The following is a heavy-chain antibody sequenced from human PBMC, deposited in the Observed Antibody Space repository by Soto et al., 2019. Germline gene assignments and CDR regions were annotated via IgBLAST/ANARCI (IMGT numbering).Heavy chain of an antibody. V-gene: IGHV4-4*02. J-gene: IGHJ4*02. CDR3: AREGGSYDSPGVYFDY. CDR1: GGSISSSNW. Sequence: QVQLQESGPGLVKPSGTLSLTCAVSGGSISSSNWWSWVRQPPGKGLEWIGEIYHSGSTNYNPSLKGRLTISVDKSKNQFSLKLSSVTAADTAVYYCAREGGSYDSPGVYFDYWGQGTLVTVSS. CDR2: IYHSGST. D-gene: IGHD3-22*01.